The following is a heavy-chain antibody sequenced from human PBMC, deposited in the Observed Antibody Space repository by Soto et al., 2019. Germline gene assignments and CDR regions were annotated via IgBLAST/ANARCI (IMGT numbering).Heavy chain of an antibody. CDR3: AVVVVPAAIRYFDY. CDR1: GYTFTSYA. J-gene: IGHJ4*02. CDR2: INAGNGNT. Sequence: ASVKVSCKASGYTFTSYAMHWVRQAPGQRLEWMGWINAGNGNTKYSQKFQGRVTITRDTSASTAYMELSSLRSEDTAVYYCAVVVVPAAIRYFDYWGQGTLVTVSS. V-gene: IGHV1-3*01. D-gene: IGHD2-2*02.